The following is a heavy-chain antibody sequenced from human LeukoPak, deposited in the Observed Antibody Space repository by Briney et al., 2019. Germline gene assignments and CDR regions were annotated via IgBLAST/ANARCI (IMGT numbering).Heavy chain of an antibody. D-gene: IGHD6-13*01. J-gene: IGHJ4*02. Sequence: SETLSLTCTVSGGSISSYYWSWIRQPAGKGLEWTGRIYTSGSTNYNPSLKSRVTISVDKSKNQFSLKLSSVTAADTAVYYCARGSREPGYSSSWYFDYWGQGTLVTVSS. CDR1: GGSISSYY. CDR2: IYTSGST. V-gene: IGHV4-4*07. CDR3: ARGSREPGYSSSWYFDY.